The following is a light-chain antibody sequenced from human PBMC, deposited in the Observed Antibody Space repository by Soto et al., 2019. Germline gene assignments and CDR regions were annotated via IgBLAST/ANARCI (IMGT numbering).Light chain of an antibody. J-gene: IGKJ1*01. V-gene: IGKV3-20*01. CDR3: QQYGSSLTWT. CDR1: QSVSSSY. Sequence: EIVLMQSPGTLSLSPGERATLSCRASQSVSSSYLAWYQQKPGQAPRLLIYGASSRATGIPDRFSGSGSGTDFTLTISRLEPEDFAVYYCQQYGSSLTWTFGQGTKV. CDR2: GAS.